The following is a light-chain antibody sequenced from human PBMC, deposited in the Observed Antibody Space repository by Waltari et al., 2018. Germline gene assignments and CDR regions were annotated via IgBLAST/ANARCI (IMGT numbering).Light chain of an antibody. CDR3: SSYVDSTTFHL. J-gene: IGLJ1*01. CDR2: EDN. Sequence: QSALTQPASVSGSPGQSITIPCTGTSGDVGNYNLVSWYQQHPGKAPKLILYEDNKRPSGISYRFSGSKSGNTASLTISGLQAEDEADYYCSSYVDSTTFHLFGTATKVTVL. V-gene: IGLV2-23*02. CDR1: SGDVGNYNL.